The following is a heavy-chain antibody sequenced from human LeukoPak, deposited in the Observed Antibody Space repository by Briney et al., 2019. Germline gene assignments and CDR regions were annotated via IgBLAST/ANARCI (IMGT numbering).Heavy chain of an antibody. D-gene: IGHD1-26*01. CDR1: GGTFSSYA. V-gene: IGHV1-69*05. CDR3: ASSSGSYYGAYYYYYMDV. J-gene: IGHJ6*03. Sequence: SVKVSCKASGGTFSSYAISWVRQAPGQGLEWMGGIIPIFGTANYAQKFQGRVTITTDESTSTAYMELSSLRSEGTAVYYCASSSGSYYGAYYYYYMDVWGKGTTVTVSS. CDR2: IIPIFGTA.